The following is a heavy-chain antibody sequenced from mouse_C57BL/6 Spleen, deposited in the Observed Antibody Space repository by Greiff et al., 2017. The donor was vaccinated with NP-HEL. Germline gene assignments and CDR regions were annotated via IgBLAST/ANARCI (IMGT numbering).Heavy chain of an antibody. CDR3: ARGALLRYWYFDV. CDR2: IYPGDGDT. V-gene: IGHV1-80*01. Sequence: QVQLQQSGAELVKPGASVKISCKASGYAFSSYWMNWVKQRPGKGLEWIGQIYPGDGDTNYNGKFKGKATLTADKSSSTAYMQLSSLTSEDSAVYFCARGALLRYWYFDVWGTGTTVTVSS. CDR1: GYAFSSYW. D-gene: IGHD1-1*01. J-gene: IGHJ1*03.